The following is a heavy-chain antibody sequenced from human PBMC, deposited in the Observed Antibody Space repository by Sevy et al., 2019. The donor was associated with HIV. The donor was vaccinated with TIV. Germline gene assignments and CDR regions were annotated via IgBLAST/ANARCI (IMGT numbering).Heavy chain of an antibody. CDR2: ISGGGDST. CDR1: GFTFSNFD. CDR3: AKGYSYGPRNYCDY. V-gene: IGHV3-23*01. Sequence: GGSLRLSFAASGFTFSNFDMRWVRQAPGKGLEWVSSISGGGDSTYYADSVKGRFTISRDSSNNTLYLQMDSLRAEDTAVYYCAKGYSYGPRNYCDYWGQGTLVTVSS. J-gene: IGHJ4*02. D-gene: IGHD5-18*01.